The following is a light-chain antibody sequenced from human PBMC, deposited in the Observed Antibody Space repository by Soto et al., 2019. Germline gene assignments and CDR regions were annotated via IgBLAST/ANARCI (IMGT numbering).Light chain of an antibody. CDR3: SSFAGNNNRGV. V-gene: IGLV2-8*01. Sequence: QSALTQPPSVSGSPGQSVTISCTGTSSDVGAYNYVCWYQQHPGKPPKLLISEVSQRPSGVPDRFSGSKSGNTATLTVSGLQAEDEADYYCSSFAGNNNRGVFGSGTKVTVL. CDR2: EVS. CDR1: SSDVGAYNY. J-gene: IGLJ1*01.